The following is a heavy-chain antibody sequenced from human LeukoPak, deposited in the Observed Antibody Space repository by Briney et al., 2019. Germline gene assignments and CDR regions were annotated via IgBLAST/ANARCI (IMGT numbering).Heavy chain of an antibody. CDR1: GGTFSSYA. CDR2: IIPIFGTA. J-gene: IGHJ4*02. Sequence: ASVKVSCKASGGTFSSYAISWVRQAPGQGLEWMGGIIPIFGTANYAQKFQGGVTITADESTSTAYMELSSLRSEDTAVYYCAREHDYGDPYYFDYWGQGTLVTVSS. CDR3: AREHDYGDPYYFDY. V-gene: IGHV1-69*13. D-gene: IGHD4-17*01.